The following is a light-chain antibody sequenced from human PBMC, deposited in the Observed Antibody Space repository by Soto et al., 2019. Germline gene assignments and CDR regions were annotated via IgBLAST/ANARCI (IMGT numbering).Light chain of an antibody. CDR1: QSVGSN. CDR2: GAS. V-gene: IGKV3-15*01. J-gene: IGKJ1*01. CDR3: QQRSNWPGT. Sequence: EIVMTQSPATLSVSPGDGATLSCRASQSVGSNLALYQQKPGQPPRLLISGASTRATGIPARFSGSGSGTEFTLTISSLEPEDFAVYYCQQRSNWPGTFGQGTKVDI.